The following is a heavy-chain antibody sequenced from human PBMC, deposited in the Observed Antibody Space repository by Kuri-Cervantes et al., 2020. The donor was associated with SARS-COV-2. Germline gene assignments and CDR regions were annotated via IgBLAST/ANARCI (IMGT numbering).Heavy chain of an antibody. D-gene: IGHD4-17*01. V-gene: IGHV3-20*04. CDR3: ARELRQHYYYYGMDV. J-gene: IGHJ6*02. CDR1: GFTFDDYG. Sequence: GESLKISCAASGFTFDDYGMSWVRQAPGKGLEWVSGINWNGGSTGYADSVKGRFTISRDNAKNSLYLQMNSLRAEDTAVYYCARELRQHYYYYGMDVWGQGTTVTVSS. CDR2: INWNGGST.